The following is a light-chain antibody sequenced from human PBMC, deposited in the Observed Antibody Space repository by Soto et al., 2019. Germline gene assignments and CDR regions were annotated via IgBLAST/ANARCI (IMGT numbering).Light chain of an antibody. J-gene: IGKJ5*01. V-gene: IGKV3-20*01. Sequence: EIGLTQSPGTLSLSPGERATLSCRASQSVISTYLAWYQQKPGQPPRLLIYGASSRATGMPDRFSGSGSGTDFTLTISSLEPEDFAVYYWQQYSSSPITFGQGTRLEIK. CDR3: QQYSSSPIT. CDR2: GAS. CDR1: QSVISTY.